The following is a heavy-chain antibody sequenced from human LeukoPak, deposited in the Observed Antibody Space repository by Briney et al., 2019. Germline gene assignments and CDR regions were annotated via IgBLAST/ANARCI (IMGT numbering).Heavy chain of an antibody. D-gene: IGHD6-13*01. CDR3: TTPLSIAAAEVFDP. CDR1: GFTFSNAW. Sequence: GGSLRLSRAASGFTFSNAWMTWVRQAPGKGLEWVGRVKSKADGGTTDYAAPVNGRFTISRDDSKNTVYLQMNSLKTDDTAVYYCTTPLSIAAAEVFDPWGRGTLVTVSS. CDR2: VKSKADGGTT. V-gene: IGHV3-15*01. J-gene: IGHJ5*02.